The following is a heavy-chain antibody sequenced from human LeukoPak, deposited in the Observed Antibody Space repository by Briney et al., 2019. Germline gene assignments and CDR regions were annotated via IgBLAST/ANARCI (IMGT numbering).Heavy chain of an antibody. D-gene: IGHD4-23*01. J-gene: IGHJ4*02. Sequence: PGRSLRLSCAASGFSFDDYAMHWVRHAPGKGLEWVSGISWNRDTIGYADSVKGRFTISRDNAKNSLYLQMNSLRAEDTALYYCAKVWNKYGGAFDYCGQGTLVTVSS. CDR3: AKVWNKYGGAFDY. CDR1: GFSFDDYA. CDR2: ISWNRDTI. V-gene: IGHV3-9*01.